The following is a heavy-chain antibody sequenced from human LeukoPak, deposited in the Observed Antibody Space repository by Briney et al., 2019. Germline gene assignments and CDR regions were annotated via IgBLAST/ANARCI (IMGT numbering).Heavy chain of an antibody. CDR2: IRYDGSSK. CDR1: GFTFSSYG. Sequence: GGSLRLSCAASGFTFSSYGMHWVRQAPDKGLEWVAFIRYDGSSKYSADSVKGRFTISRDNSKNTLSLQMTSLRAEDTAVYYCPKDRAAWSGYSYPYFDYWGQGTLVTVSS. D-gene: IGHD3-3*01. V-gene: IGHV3-30*02. CDR3: PKDRAAWSGYSYPYFDY. J-gene: IGHJ4*02.